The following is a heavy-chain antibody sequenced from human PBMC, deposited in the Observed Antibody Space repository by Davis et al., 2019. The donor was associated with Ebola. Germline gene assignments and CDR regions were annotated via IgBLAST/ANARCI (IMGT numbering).Heavy chain of an antibody. V-gene: IGHV4-39*01. CDR3: ARGIAARTHFDY. Sequence: SETLSLTCTVSGGSITSSDYYWGWIRQSPGKGLEWIGTFYYSGTTFYNPSLKSRITVSVDPSKNQFSLQLNSVTPEDTAVYYCARGIAARTHFDYWGQGTLVTVSS. CDR1: GGSITSSDYY. J-gene: IGHJ4*02. CDR2: FYYSGTT. D-gene: IGHD6-6*01.